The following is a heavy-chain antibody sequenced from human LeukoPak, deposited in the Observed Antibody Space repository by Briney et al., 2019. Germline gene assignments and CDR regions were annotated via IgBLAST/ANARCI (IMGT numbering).Heavy chain of an antibody. J-gene: IGHJ4*02. CDR3: ARDALHTAHLDY. Sequence: GGSLRLSCAASGFTFSDYYMNWVRQAPGKGLQWVSTVSASSDIHYSDSVKGRFTISRDNARNSLYLQMNSLRDEDTAVYYCARDALHTAHLDYWGQGTLVTVSS. CDR2: VSASSDI. V-gene: IGHV3-69-1*01. D-gene: IGHD5-18*01. CDR1: GFTFSDYY.